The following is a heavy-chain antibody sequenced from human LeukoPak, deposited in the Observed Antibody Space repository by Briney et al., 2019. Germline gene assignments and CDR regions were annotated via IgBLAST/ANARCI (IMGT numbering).Heavy chain of an antibody. CDR3: ARVGPPGTYSGYYFDS. J-gene: IGHJ4*02. CDR2: ICPDGTVT. D-gene: IGHD1-1*01. CDR1: GFTFSIYC. V-gene: IGHV3-74*01. Sequence: GGSLRLSCAASGFTFSIYCMHWVRQAPGKGPMWVSRICPDGTVTNYADSVKARFTISRDNARNTVYLQMNSLRAEDTAVYYCARVGPPGTYSGYYFDSWGQGTLVTVSS.